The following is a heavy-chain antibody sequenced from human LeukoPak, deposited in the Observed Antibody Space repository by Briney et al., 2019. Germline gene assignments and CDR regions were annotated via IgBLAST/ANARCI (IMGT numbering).Heavy chain of an antibody. CDR3: ARGGFSSGWYVGNNWFDP. CDR2: IYTSGST. D-gene: IGHD6-19*01. V-gene: IGHV4-4*07. CDR1: GGSISSYY. J-gene: IGHJ5*02. Sequence: PSETLSLTCTVSGGSISSYYWSWIRQPAGKGLEWIGRIYTSGSTNYNPSLKSRVTISVDTSKNQFSLKLSSVTAADTAVYYCARGGFSSGWYVGNNWFDPWGQGTLVTVSS.